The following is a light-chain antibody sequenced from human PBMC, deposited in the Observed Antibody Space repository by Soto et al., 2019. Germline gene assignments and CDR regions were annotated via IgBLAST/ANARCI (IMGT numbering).Light chain of an antibody. CDR1: SSDVGGHNY. CDR3: SSYTSSSPLRV. V-gene: IGLV2-14*01. Sequence: LTQPASVSGSPGQSITISCTGTSSDVGGHNYVSWYQQHPGKAPKLMIYDVSNRPSGVSNRFSGSKSGNTASLTISGLQVEDEADYYCSSYTSSSPLRVFGTGTKVTVL. J-gene: IGLJ1*01. CDR2: DVS.